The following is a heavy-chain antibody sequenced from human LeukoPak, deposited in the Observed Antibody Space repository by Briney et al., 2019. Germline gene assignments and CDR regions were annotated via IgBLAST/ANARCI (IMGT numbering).Heavy chain of an antibody. CDR1: GGSFSGYY. V-gene: IGHV4-34*01. Sequence: SETLSLTCAVYGGSFSGYYWSWIRQPPGKGLEWIGEINHSGSTNYNPSLKSRVTISVDTSKNQFSLKLSSVTAADTAVYYCARGEPYFWSGFDYWGQGTLVTVSS. CDR3: ARGEPYFWSGFDY. CDR2: INHSGST. D-gene: IGHD3-3*01. J-gene: IGHJ4*02.